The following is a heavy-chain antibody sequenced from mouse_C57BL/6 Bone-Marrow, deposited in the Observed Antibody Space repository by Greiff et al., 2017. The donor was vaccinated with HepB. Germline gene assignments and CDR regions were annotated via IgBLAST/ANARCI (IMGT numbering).Heavy chain of an antibody. J-gene: IGHJ4*01. CDR3: ARGRIGGYDEVMDY. CDR1: GYSFTGYY. Sequence: VQLQQSGPELVKPGASVKISCKASGYSFTGYYMNWVKQSPEKSLEWIGELNPSTGGTTYNQKFKAKATLTVDKSSSTAYMQLKSLTSEDSAVYYCARGRIGGYDEVMDYWGQGTSVTVSS. CDR2: LNPSTGGT. V-gene: IGHV1-42*01. D-gene: IGHD2-2*01.